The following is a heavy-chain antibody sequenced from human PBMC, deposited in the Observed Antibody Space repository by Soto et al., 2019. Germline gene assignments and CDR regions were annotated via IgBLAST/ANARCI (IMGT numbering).Heavy chain of an antibody. CDR1: GFLFSEYY. CDR2: INQDGGAT. V-gene: IGHV3-7*05. Sequence: EVQLVESGGDLVQPGGSLRLSCAASGFLFSEYYMSWVRQAPGRGLEWVANINQDGGATFYVDSVRGRFTISRDNAESSLFLHINDFRAENTGLYYCATWKGGWQFWGQGTVVTVSS. J-gene: IGHJ4*02. D-gene: IGHD6-19*01. CDR3: ATWKGGWQF.